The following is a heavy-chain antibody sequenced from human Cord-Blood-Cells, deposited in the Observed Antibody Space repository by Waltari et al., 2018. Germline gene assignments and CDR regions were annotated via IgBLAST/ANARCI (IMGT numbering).Heavy chain of an antibody. CDR1: GGSISSYY. J-gene: IGHJ6*02. Sequence: QVQLQESGPGLVKPSETLSLTCTVSGGSISSYYWSWIRQPPGKGLEWIGYIYYSGSTNYSPSLKSRVTISVDTSKNQFSLKLSSVTAADTAVYYCARVRGSSGWYYYYYGMDVWGQGTTVTVSS. V-gene: IGHV4-59*01. D-gene: IGHD6-19*01. CDR3: ARVRGSSGWYYYYYGMDV. CDR2: IYYSGST.